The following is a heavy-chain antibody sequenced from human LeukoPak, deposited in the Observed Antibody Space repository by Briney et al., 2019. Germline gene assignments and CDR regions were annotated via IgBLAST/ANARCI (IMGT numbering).Heavy chain of an antibody. J-gene: IGHJ4*02. CDR1: GYTFTGYY. Sequence: GASVKVSCKASGYTFTGYYMHWVRQAPGQGLEWMGWINPNSGSTNYAQKFQGRVTMTRDTSISTAYMELSRLRSDDTAVYYCARDRAGITGTIDFSFDYWGQGTLVTVSS. CDR2: INPNSGST. D-gene: IGHD1-7*01. CDR3: ARDRAGITGTIDFSFDY. V-gene: IGHV1-2*02.